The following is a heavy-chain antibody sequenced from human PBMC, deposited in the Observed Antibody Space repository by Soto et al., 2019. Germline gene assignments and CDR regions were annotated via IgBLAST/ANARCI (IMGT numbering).Heavy chain of an antibody. CDR3: ARDQTGYSYGYGPSPPYYYGMDV. J-gene: IGHJ6*02. D-gene: IGHD5-18*01. V-gene: IGHV1-69*13. Sequence: SVKVSCKASGGTFSSYAISWVRQAPGQGLEWMGGTIPIFGTANYAQKFQGRVTITADESTSTAYMELSSLRSEDTAVYYCARDQTGYSYGYGPSPPYYYGMDVWGQGTTVTVSS. CDR1: GGTFSSYA. CDR2: TIPIFGTA.